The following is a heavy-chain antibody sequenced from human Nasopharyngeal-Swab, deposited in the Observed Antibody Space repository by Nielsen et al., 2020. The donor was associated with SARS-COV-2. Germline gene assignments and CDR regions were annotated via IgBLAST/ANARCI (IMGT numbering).Heavy chain of an antibody. CDR3: ARGEDVYDFWSGYGYYGMDV. Sequence: SETLSLTCTVSGGSISSSSYYWGWIRQPPGKGLECIGSIYYSGSTYYNPSLKSRVTISVDTSKNQFSLKLSSVTAADTAVYYCARGEDVYDFWSGYGYYGMDVWGQGTTVTVSS. CDR2: IYYSGST. V-gene: IGHV4-39*07. D-gene: IGHD3-3*01. CDR1: GGSISSSSYY. J-gene: IGHJ6*02.